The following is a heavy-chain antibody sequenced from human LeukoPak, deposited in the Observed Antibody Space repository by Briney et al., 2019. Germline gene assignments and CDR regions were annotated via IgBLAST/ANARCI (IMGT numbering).Heavy chain of an antibody. CDR2: IYPGDSDT. V-gene: IGHV5-51*01. J-gene: IGHJ4*03. CDR1: GYIFTTYW. CDR3: ARQRSYQTYGDSLDY. D-gene: IGHD4-17*01. Sequence: HGESLKISCQGSGYIFTTYWIGWGRQLPGKGLECMGIIYPGDSDTRYSSSLQGQITISADKSISTAYLQWSSLKASDTAMYYCARQRSYQTYGDSLDYWGHRTLVTVSS.